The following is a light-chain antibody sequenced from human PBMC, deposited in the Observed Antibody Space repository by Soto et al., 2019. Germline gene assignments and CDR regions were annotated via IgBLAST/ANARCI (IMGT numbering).Light chain of an antibody. Sequence: DIQMTQSPSTLSASVGDRVTITCRASQSISSWLAWYQQKPGKAPKLLIYDASSLESRVPSRFSGSGAGPEFTLTISSLQPDDFSTAYCQQYNSYSMYTFGQGTKLEIK. CDR1: QSISSW. CDR3: QQYNSYSMYT. V-gene: IGKV1-5*01. CDR2: DAS. J-gene: IGKJ2*01.